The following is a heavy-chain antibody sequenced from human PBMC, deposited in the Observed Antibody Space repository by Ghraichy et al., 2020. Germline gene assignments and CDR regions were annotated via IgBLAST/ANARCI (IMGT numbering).Heavy chain of an antibody. CDR1: GFTDNNNY. D-gene: IGHD4-23*01. V-gene: IGHV3-66*01. J-gene: IGHJ4*02. CDR3: ARDYYGGNYYYFDY. Sequence: GGSLRLSCAASGFTDNNNYMSWVRQAPGNGLEWVSVIYSGGSTYYADSVKGRFTISRDNSKNTLSLQMNSLRAEDTAVYYCARDYYGGNYYYFDYWGQGTLVTVPS. CDR2: IYSGGST.